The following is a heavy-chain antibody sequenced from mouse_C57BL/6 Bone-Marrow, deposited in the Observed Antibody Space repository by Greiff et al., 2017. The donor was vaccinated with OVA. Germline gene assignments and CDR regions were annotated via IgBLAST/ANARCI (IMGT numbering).Heavy chain of an antibody. CDR1: GYTFTDYY. CDR2: IYPGSGNT. J-gene: IGHJ3*01. V-gene: IGHV1-76*01. Sequence: VQLQESGAELVRPGASVKLSCKASGYTFTDYYINWVKQRPGQGLEWIARIYPGSGNTYYNEKFKGKATLTAEKSSSTAYMQLSSLTSEDSAVYFCAREFWFAYWGQGTLVTVSA. CDR3: AREFWFAY.